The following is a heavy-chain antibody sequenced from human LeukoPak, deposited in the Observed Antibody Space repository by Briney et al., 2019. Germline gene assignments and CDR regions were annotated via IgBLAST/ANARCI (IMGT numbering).Heavy chain of an antibody. CDR3: ARGVWRFPYAYRGSGLRNAFDI. CDR1: GYTFTSYY. CDR2: INPSGGSI. Sequence: ASVKVSCKASGYTFTSYYMHWVRQAPGQGLEWMGIINPSGGSISYAQKFQGRVTISVDTSKNQFSLKLSSVTAADTAVYYCARGVWRFPYAYRGSGLRNAFDIWGQGTMVTVSS. J-gene: IGHJ3*02. D-gene: IGHD3-16*01. V-gene: IGHV1-46*01.